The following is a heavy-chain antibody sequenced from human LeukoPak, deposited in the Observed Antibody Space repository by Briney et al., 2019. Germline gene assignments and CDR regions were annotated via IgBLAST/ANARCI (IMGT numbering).Heavy chain of an antibody. CDR2: INTNTGNP. CDR1: GYTFTAYT. J-gene: IGHJ5*02. CDR3: VRGEYSSSLSLVREDNWFDP. Sequence: ASVKVSCKASGYTFTAYTINWVRQAPGQGLEWMGWINTNTGNPAYAQGFTGRFVFSLDTFVSTSYLQISSLKAEDTAVYYCVRGEYSSSLSLVREDNWFDPWGQGTLVTVSS. D-gene: IGHD6-6*01. V-gene: IGHV7-4-1*02.